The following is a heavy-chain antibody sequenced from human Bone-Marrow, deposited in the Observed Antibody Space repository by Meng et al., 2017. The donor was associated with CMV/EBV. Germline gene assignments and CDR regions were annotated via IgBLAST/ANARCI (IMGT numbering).Heavy chain of an antibody. CDR2: IIPILGIA. CDR3: ARDANDFYDSSGDTP. CDR1: GGTFSSYT. Sequence: SGGTFSSYTISWVRQAPGQGLEWMGRIIPILGIANYAQKSQGRVTITADKSTSTAYMELSSLRSEDTAVYYCARDANDFYDSSGDTPWGQGTLVTVSS. D-gene: IGHD3-22*01. J-gene: IGHJ5*02. V-gene: IGHV1-69*04.